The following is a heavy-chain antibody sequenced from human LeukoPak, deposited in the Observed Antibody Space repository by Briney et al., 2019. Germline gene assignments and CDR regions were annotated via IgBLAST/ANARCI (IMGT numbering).Heavy chain of an antibody. D-gene: IGHD1-26*01. V-gene: IGHV4-31*03. CDR1: GGSISSSRYY. CDR2: IYYSGST. Sequence: SETLSLTCTVSGGSISSSRYYWGWIRQHPGKGLEWIGYIYYSGSTYYNPSLKSRVTISVDTSKNQFSLKLSSVTAADTAVYYCASYDWELRPYWGQGTLVTVSS. J-gene: IGHJ4*02. CDR3: ASYDWELRPY.